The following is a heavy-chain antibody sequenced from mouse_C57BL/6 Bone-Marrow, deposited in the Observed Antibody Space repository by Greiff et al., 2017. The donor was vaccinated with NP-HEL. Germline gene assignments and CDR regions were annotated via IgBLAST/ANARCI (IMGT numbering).Heavy chain of an antibody. Sequence: DVKLVESGPGLVKPSQSLSLTCSVTGYSITSGYYWNWIRQFPGNKLEWMGYISYDGSNNYNPSLKNRISITRDTSKNQFFLKLNSVTTEDTATYYCARKVDDVWGTGTTVTVSS. J-gene: IGHJ1*03. CDR3: ARKVDDV. V-gene: IGHV3-6*01. CDR1: GYSITSGYY. D-gene: IGHD1-1*01. CDR2: ISYDGSN.